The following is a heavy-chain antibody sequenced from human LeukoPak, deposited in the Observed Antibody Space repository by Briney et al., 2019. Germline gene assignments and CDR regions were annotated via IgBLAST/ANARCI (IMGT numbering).Heavy chain of an antibody. Sequence: GSLRLSCAASGFTFSRYVMSWVRQAPGKGLEWIGSIYYSGTTYYKPSLKSRVTISVDTSKNQFSLRLSSVTAADTAVYYCARETQGSSSWYWGRGTLVIVSS. CDR3: ARETQGSSSWY. CDR2: IYYSGTT. D-gene: IGHD6-13*01. J-gene: IGHJ4*02. V-gene: IGHV4-39*01. CDR1: GFTFSRYV.